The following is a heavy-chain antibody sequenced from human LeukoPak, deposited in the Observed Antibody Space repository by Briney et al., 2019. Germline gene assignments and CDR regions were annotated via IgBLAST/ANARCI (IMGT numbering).Heavy chain of an antibody. CDR1: GYTFTSYY. J-gene: IGHJ3*02. CDR3: ARSPGIAAPDAFDI. D-gene: IGHD6-13*01. CDR2: INPSGGST. V-gene: IGHV1-46*01. Sequence: ASVKVSCKASGYTFTSYYMHWVRQAPAQGREWMGIINPSGGSTSYAQKFQGRVTMTRDTSTSTVYMELCSLRSEDTAVYYCARSPGIAAPDAFDIWGQGTMVTVSS.